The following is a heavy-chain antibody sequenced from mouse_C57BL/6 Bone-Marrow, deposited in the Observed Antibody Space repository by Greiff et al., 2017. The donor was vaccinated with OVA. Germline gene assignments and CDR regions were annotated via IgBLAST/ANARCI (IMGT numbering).Heavy chain of an antibody. Sequence: VQLKESGGGLVQPKGSLKLSCAASGFSFNTYAMNWVRQAPGKGLEWVARIRSKSNNYATYYADSVKDRFTISRDDSESMLYLQMNNLKTEDTAMYYCVRRGYGNPFAYWGQGTLVTVSA. CDR1: GFSFNTYA. D-gene: IGHD2-10*02. V-gene: IGHV10-1*01. CDR3: VRRGYGNPFAY. CDR2: IRSKSNNYAT. J-gene: IGHJ3*01.